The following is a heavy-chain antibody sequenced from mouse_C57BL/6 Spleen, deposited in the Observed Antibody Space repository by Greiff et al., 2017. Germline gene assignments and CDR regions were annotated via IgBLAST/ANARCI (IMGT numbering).Heavy chain of an antibody. Sequence: EVQGVESGGDLVKPGGSLKLSCAASGFTFSSYGMSWVRQTPDKRLEWVAIISSGGSYTSYPDSVKGRFTIPRDNAKNTLYLQMSSLKSEDPAMYYCARQKEYGSSSGCFDVWDTGTTVTVSS. CDR3: ARQKEYGSSSGCFDV. D-gene: IGHD1-1*01. CDR1: GFTFSSYG. V-gene: IGHV5-6*01. CDR2: ISSGGSYT. J-gene: IGHJ1*03.